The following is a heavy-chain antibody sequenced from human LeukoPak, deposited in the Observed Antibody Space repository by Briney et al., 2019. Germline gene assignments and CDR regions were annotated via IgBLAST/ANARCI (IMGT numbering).Heavy chain of an antibody. Sequence: PSETLSLTCTVSGGSTSSYYWSWIRQPPGTGLEWFGYIYYSGSTNYNPSLKSRVTISVDTSKNQFSLKLSSVTAADTAVYYCARGSSSGWYGGYFDYWGQGTLVTVSS. CDR1: GGSTSSYY. CDR2: IYYSGST. V-gene: IGHV4-59*01. CDR3: ARGSSSGWYGGYFDY. D-gene: IGHD6-19*01. J-gene: IGHJ4*02.